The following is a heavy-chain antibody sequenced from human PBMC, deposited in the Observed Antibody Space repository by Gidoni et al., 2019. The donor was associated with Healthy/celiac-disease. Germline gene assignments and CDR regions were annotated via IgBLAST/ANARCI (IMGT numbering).Heavy chain of an antibody. V-gene: IGHV5-51*03. CDR1: GYSCTSYW. D-gene: IGHD5-18*01. CDR3: ARRRDTATGRGTYYFDY. Sequence: DVYLVQSGAEVTKPGESLKIFCKGSGYSCTSYWSGWVRRMPGKALEWMGIIYPGDSDTRYSPAVQGQVTISADKSISTAYLQWSSLKASDTAMYYCARRRDTATGRGTYYFDYGGQGTVVTVSS. J-gene: IGHJ4*02. CDR2: IYPGDSDT.